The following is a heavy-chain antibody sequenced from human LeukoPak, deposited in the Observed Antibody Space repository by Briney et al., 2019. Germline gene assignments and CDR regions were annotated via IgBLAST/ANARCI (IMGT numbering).Heavy chain of an antibody. Sequence: PGGSLRLSCAAPGFTVSTNYMSWVRQAPGKGLEWISVIYSGGNTYYADSVKGRFTISRDNSKNTLYLQMNSLRVEDTAVYYCARVFNIAAEDGYGMDVWGQGTTVTVSS. V-gene: IGHV3-66*01. CDR1: GFTVSTNY. CDR2: IYSGGNT. D-gene: IGHD6-13*01. J-gene: IGHJ6*02. CDR3: ARVFNIAAEDGYGMDV.